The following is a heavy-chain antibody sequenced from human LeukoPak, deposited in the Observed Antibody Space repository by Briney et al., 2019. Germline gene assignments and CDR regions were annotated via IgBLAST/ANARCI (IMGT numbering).Heavy chain of an antibody. D-gene: IGHD2-15*01. CDR1: GYSISSAYC. CDR2: ICHSGST. J-gene: IGHJ3*02. CDR3: ARMDAVVVVTAHDVFDI. Sequence: PSETLSLTCAVSGYSISSAYCWGWIRQPPGKGRGWIGSICHSGSTYYNPSLKSRVTISVDTSKNHFSLRLSSVTAADTAVYYCARMDAVVVVTAHDVFDIWGQGTMVTVSS. V-gene: IGHV4-38-2*01.